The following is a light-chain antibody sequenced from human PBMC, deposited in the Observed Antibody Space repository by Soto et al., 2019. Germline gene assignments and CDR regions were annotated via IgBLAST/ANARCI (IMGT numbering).Light chain of an antibody. V-gene: IGKV1-6*01. CDR3: LQDYTYLLT. CDR1: QGVKND. Sequence: AIQMTQSPSSLSASVGDRVTITCRASQGVKNDLGWYQQKPGKAPKLLIYAASSLQSWVPSRFSGSGSGTDWARTITSLQPEDFATYYCLQDYTYLLTVGGGTKVDIK. J-gene: IGKJ4*01. CDR2: AAS.